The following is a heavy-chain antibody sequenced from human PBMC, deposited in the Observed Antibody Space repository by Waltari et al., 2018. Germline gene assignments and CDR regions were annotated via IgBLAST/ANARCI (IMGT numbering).Heavy chain of an antibody. D-gene: IGHD3-10*01. V-gene: IGHV3-23*04. CDR3: AKGGGYFGSGTYYKNNWFDP. Sequence: EVQLEESGGGLVQPGGALRLSCAASGFTFRSYAMSWVRQAPGKGLEWVSGISGSGVGTYYADSVKGRFNISRDNSRNTLDLQMNSLRAEDTAVYYCAKGGGYFGSGTYYKNNWFDPWGQGTRVTVSS. CDR2: ISGSGVGT. J-gene: IGHJ5*02. CDR1: GFTFRSYA.